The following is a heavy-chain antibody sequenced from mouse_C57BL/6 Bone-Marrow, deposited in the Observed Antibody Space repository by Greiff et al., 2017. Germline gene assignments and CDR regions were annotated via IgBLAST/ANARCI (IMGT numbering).Heavy chain of an antibody. J-gene: IGHJ1*03. CDR3: AREKSSPLEWYFDV. V-gene: IGHV1-69*01. Sequence: VQLQQPGAELVMPGASVKLSCKASGYTFTSYWMHWVKQRPGQGLEWIGEIDPSDSYTNYNQKFKGKSTLTVDKSSSTAYMQLSSLTSEDSAVYYCAREKSSPLEWYFDVWGTGTTLTVSS. CDR1: GYTFTSYW. CDR2: IDPSDSYT. D-gene: IGHD1-3*01.